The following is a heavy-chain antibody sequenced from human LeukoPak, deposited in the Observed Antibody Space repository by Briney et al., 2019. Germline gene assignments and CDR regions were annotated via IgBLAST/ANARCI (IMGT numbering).Heavy chain of an antibody. J-gene: IGHJ6*02. Sequence: GESLKISCKGSGHSFTSYWIGWVRQMPGKGLEWMGIIYPGDSDTRYSPSLQGQVIISADKSISTAYLQWSSLKASDTAMYYCARSANYDFWSGYYYYYYGMDVWGQGTTVTVSS. CDR1: GHSFTSYW. CDR3: ARSANYDFWSGYYYYYYGMDV. CDR2: IYPGDSDT. D-gene: IGHD3-3*01. V-gene: IGHV5-51*01.